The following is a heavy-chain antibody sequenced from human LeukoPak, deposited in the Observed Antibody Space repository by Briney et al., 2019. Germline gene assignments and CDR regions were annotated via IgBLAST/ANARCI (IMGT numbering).Heavy chain of an antibody. CDR1: GFTFSRYA. J-gene: IGHJ3*02. CDR2: FTYDGNDG. CDR3: ARERDAFDI. Sequence: GGSLRLSCAASGFTFSRYAMHWVRQAPGKGLEWVAVFTYDGNDGYYADSVEGRFTISRDNSKNTLYLQMNGLRAEDTAVYFCARERDAFDIWGQGTMVTVSS. V-gene: IGHV3-30*04.